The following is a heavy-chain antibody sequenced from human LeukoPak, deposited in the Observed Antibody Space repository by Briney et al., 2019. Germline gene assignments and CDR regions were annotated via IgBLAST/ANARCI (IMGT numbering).Heavy chain of an antibody. CDR2: ISYSGRT. Sequence: SETQALTCTVSGGSTSSSSFYWGWIRQPPGKGLECIGRISYSGRTYYNPSLQSRVTISVDTSKNQFSLRLSSVTAADTAVYYCARLRAYYYDSSGYYNFDFWGQGTLVTVSS. CDR1: GGSTSSSSFY. J-gene: IGHJ4*02. V-gene: IGHV4-39*01. CDR3: ARLRAYYYDSSGYYNFDF. D-gene: IGHD3-22*01.